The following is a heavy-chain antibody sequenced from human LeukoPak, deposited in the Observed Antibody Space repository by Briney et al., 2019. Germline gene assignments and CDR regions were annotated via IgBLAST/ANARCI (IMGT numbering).Heavy chain of an antibody. D-gene: IGHD5-12*01. Sequence: SETLSLTCTVSDGSISSYYWSWIRQSPGKGLEWIGYISNSGSTTYNPSLNSRVTVSLDTSKNHFSLKLNSVTAADTAVYYCARGYTGNGYFDYWGQGTLVTVSS. V-gene: IGHV4-59*01. J-gene: IGHJ4*02. CDR1: DGSISSYY. CDR2: ISNSGST. CDR3: ARGYTGNGYFDY.